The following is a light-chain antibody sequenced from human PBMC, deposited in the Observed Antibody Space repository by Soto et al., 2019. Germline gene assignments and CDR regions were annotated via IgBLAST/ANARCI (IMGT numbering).Light chain of an antibody. CDR2: AAS. CDR3: QQGFEGPRT. Sequence: DIHMTQSPSSLSASVGDRVTITCRASQSINTYLNWYQQKPGKAPNLLIYAASSLHSVVPSRFSGGGSGTDFTLTISSLQPEDSATYYCQQGFEGPRTFGQGTKVQIK. J-gene: IGKJ1*01. V-gene: IGKV1-39*01. CDR1: QSINTY.